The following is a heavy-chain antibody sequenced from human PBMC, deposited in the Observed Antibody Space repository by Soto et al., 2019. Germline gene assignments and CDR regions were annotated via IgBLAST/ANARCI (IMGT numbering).Heavy chain of an antibody. CDR2: IKSKTDGGTT. V-gene: IGHV3-15*01. Sequence: GGSLRLSCAASGFTFSNAWMSWVRQAPGKGLEWVGRIKSKTDGGTTDYAAPVKGRFTISRDDSKNTLYLQMNSLKTEDTAVYYCTTNLGNCSTSCYFFNGADYYYYYYMDVWGKGTTVTVSS. CDR1: GFTFSNAW. D-gene: IGHD2-2*01. J-gene: IGHJ6*03. CDR3: TTNLGNCSTSCYFFNGADYYYYYYMDV.